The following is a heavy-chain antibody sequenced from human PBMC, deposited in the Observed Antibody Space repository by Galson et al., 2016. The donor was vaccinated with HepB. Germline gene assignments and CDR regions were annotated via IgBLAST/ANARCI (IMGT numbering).Heavy chain of an antibody. D-gene: IGHD5-18*01. Sequence: SVKVSCKASGYTFTTYGFDWVRQAPGQGFEXMGWISPYNSNTKYAQNFHGRVTLTTDTSTKTVYMELRNLRSDDTAVYYCARDGPNNTAFLHWGQGTLVTVSS. CDR2: ISPYNSNT. CDR1: GYTFTTYG. CDR3: ARDGPNNTAFLH. J-gene: IGHJ4*02. V-gene: IGHV1-18*01.